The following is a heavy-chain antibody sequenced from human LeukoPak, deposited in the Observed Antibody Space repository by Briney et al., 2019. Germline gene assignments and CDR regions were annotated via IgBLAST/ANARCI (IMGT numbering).Heavy chain of an antibody. V-gene: IGHV4-59*01. CDR3: ASGYGSGSYRDAFDI. CDR2: IYYSGST. D-gene: IGHD3-10*01. Sequence: SETLSLTCTVSGGSISSYYWSWIRQPPGKGLECIGYIYYSGSTNYNPSLKSRVTISVDTSKNQFSLKLSSVTAADTAVYYCASGYGSGSYRDAFDIWGQGTMVTVSS. CDR1: GGSISSYY. J-gene: IGHJ3*02.